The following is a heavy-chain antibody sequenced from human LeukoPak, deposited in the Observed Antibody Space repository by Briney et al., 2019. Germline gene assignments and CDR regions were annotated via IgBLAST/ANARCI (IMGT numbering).Heavy chain of an antibody. D-gene: IGHD6-13*01. J-gene: IGHJ5*02. CDR1: GFTFSSYA. CDR2: ISGSGGST. V-gene: IGHV3-23*01. Sequence: PGGPLRLSCAASGFTFSSYAMSWVRQAPGKGLEWVSAISGSGGSTYYADSVKGRFTISRDNSKNTLYLQMNSLRAEDTAVYYCAKDQKVLSRSSSPTWGQGTLVTVSS. CDR3: AKDQKVLSRSSSPT.